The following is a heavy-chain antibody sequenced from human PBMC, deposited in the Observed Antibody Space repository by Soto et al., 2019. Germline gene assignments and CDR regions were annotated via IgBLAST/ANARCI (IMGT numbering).Heavy chain of an antibody. V-gene: IGHV3-23*01. J-gene: IGHJ4*02. CDR1: GFTFTNYA. D-gene: IGHD2-15*01. CDR2: FRYSGVRP. CDR3: AKDRGGGGYPLFDS. Sequence: GGSLRLSCAASGFTFTNYAMSWVRQAPGKGLEWVSTFRYSGVRPYYADSVKGRFTVSRDDSKNTLYLQMNSLRAEDTAVYYCAKDRGGGGYPLFDSWGQGTLVTVSS.